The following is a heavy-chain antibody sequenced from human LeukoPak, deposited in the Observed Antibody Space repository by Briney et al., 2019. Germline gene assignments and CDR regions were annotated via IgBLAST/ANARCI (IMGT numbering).Heavy chain of an antibody. Sequence: SGPTLVNPTQTLTLTCTFSGFSLSTSGVAVGWIRQPPGKALEWLALIYWDDDKRYSPSLRSRLSITKDTSKNQVVLTMTNMDPVDTATYYCAHSEDTALVHDAFDIWGQGTMVTVSS. CDR2: IYWDDDK. V-gene: IGHV2-5*02. CDR1: GFSLSTSGVA. CDR3: AHSEDTALVHDAFDI. D-gene: IGHD5-18*01. J-gene: IGHJ3*02.